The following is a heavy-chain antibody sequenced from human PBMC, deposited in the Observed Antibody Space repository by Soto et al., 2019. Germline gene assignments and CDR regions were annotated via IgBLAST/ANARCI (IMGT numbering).Heavy chain of an antibody. CDR1: GFTFSSYW. V-gene: IGHV3-74*01. D-gene: IGHD3-10*01. J-gene: IGHJ4*02. Sequence: EVQLVESGGGLVQPGGSLRLSCAASGFTFSSYWLHWVRQAPGKGLVWVSRINSDGSTTSHADSVEGRFTISRDNAKNTLYLQMNSLRAEDTAVYYCARVGSGEYHFDSFGQGTLVTVSS. CDR2: INSDGSTT. CDR3: ARVGSGEYHFDS.